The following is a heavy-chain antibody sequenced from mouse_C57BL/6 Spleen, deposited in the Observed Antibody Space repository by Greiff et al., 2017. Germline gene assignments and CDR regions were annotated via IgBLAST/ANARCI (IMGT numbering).Heavy chain of an antibody. CDR2: IDPSDSYT. V-gene: IGHV1-50*01. CDR1: GYTFTSYW. J-gene: IGHJ4*01. D-gene: IGHD2-2*01. Sequence: VQLQQPGASVKLSCKASGYTFTSYWMQWVKQRPGQGLEWIGEIDPSDSYTNYNQKFKGKATLTVDTSSSTAYMQLSSLTSEDSAVYYCARGKANYGYDESPYYYAMDYWGKGTSVTVSS. CDR3: ARGKANYGYDESPYYYAMDY.